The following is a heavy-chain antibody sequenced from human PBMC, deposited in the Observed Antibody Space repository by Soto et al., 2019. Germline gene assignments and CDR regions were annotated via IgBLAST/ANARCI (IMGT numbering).Heavy chain of an antibody. V-gene: IGHV5-51*01. CDR3: TLRPQWLLRDY. D-gene: IGHD3-22*01. J-gene: IGHJ4*02. Sequence: HGESLKISCKVSGYSFTTYWIGWVRQMPGKGLEWMGIIYPGDSDTRYSPSFQGQVTISVDRSISALYLQMNSLKTEDTAVYYCTLRPQWLLRDYWGQGTLVTVSS. CDR1: GYSFTTYW. CDR2: IYPGDSDT.